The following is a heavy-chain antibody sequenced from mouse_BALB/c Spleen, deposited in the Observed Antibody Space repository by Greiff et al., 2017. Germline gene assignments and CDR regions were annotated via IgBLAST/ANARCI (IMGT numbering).Heavy chain of an antibody. CDR2: ISSGGST. D-gene: IGHD1-1*01. J-gene: IGHJ4*01. CDR3: ARRSYYYGSSYYYYAMDY. Sequence: EVHLVESGGGLVKPGGSLKLSCAASGFTFSSYAMSWVRQTPEKRLEWVASISSGGSTYYPDSVKGRFTISRDNARNILYLQMSSLRSEDTAMYYCARRSYYYGSSYYYYAMDYWGQGTSVTGSS. CDR1: GFTFSSYA. V-gene: IGHV5-6-5*01.